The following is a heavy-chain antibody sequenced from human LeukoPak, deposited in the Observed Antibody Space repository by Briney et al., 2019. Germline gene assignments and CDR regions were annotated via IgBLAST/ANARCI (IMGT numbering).Heavy chain of an antibody. Sequence: SVKVSCKASGGTFRSYAISWVRQAPGQGLEWMGRIIPILGIANYAQKFQGRVTITADKFTSTAYMELRSLRSDDTAVYYCARDPDYDFWSGPARMDVWGQGTTVTVSS. CDR1: GGTFRSYA. CDR3: ARDPDYDFWSGPARMDV. D-gene: IGHD3-3*01. V-gene: IGHV1-69*04. CDR2: IIPILGIA. J-gene: IGHJ6*02.